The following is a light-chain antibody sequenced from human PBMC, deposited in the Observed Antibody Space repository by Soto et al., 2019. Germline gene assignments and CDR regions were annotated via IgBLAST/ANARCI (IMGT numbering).Light chain of an antibody. CDR1: SSNIGTNY. Sequence: QSVLTQPPSASGTPGQRVTISCSGSSSNIGTNYVYWYQHLPGTAPKLLIYRNNQRPSGVPDRFSGSKSGNTASLTVSGLQAEDEADYYCSSFAGSPVVFGGGTQLTVL. CDR3: SSFAGSPVV. V-gene: IGLV1-47*01. CDR2: RNN. J-gene: IGLJ2*01.